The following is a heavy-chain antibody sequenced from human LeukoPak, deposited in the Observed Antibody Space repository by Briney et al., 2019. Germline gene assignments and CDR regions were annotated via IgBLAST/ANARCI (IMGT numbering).Heavy chain of an antibody. V-gene: IGHV5-51*01. CDR2: IYPGDSDT. D-gene: IGHD1-26*01. CDR3: ARQSTGYSFYIWFDY. Sequence: GESLKISCKGSGYSFTSYWIGWVRQMPGKGLEWMGIIYPGDSDTRDSPSFQGQVTISADKSISTAYLQWSSLKASNTAMYYCARQSTGYSFYIWFDYWGQGTLVTVSS. CDR1: GYSFTSYW. J-gene: IGHJ4*02.